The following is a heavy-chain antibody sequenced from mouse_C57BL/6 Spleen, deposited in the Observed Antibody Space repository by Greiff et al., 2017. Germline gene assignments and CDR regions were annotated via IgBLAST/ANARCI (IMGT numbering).Heavy chain of an antibody. CDR3: AREGRQDYFDY. J-gene: IGHJ2*01. D-gene: IGHD3-2*02. Sequence: VQLQQPGAELVKPGASVKLSCKASGYTFTSYWMHWVKQRPGQGLEWIGMIHPNSGSTNYNEKFKSKATLTVDKSSSTAYMQLSSLTSEDSAVYYCAREGRQDYFDYWGQGTTLTVSS. V-gene: IGHV1-64*01. CDR1: GYTFTSYW. CDR2: IHPNSGST.